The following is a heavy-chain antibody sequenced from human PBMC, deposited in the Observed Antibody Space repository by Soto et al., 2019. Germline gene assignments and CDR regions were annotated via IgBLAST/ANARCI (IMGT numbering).Heavy chain of an antibody. J-gene: IGHJ4*02. Sequence: GGSLRLSCAASGFTFSSYSMNWVRQAPGKGLEWVSSISSSSYIYYADSVKGRFTISRDNAKNSLYLQMNSLRAEDTAVYYCARAAIYCSGGSCQDYWGQGTLVTVSS. D-gene: IGHD2-15*01. V-gene: IGHV3-21*01. CDR2: ISSSSYI. CDR3: ARAAIYCSGGSCQDY. CDR1: GFTFSSYS.